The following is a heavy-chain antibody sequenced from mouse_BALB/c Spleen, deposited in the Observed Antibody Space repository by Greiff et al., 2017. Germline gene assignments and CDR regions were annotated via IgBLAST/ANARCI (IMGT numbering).Heavy chain of an antibody. CDR2: VNPYNGGT. D-gene: IGHD2-4*01. CDR1: GYTFTDYY. V-gene: IGHV1-19*01. J-gene: IGHJ2*01. CDR3: ARWGSTMITTIDY. Sequence: EVQLQQSGPELVKPGASVKMSCKASGYTFTDYYMDWVKQSHGESFEWIGRVNPYNGGTSYNQKFKGKATLTVDKSSSTAYMELNSLTSEDSAVYYCARWGSTMITTIDYWGQGTTLTVSS.